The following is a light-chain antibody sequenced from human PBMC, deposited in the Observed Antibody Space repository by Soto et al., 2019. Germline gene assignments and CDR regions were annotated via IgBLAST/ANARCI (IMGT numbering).Light chain of an antibody. J-gene: IGKJ1*01. CDR2: DAS. CDR3: QEYNSAPET. CDR1: QGISNY. V-gene: IGKV1-27*01. Sequence: DFQMTQSPSSLSASVGDRVTITCRASQGISNYLAWYQQKPGKVTKLLISDASTLKSGVPSRFSGSGSGTDFTLTISSLQPENVATYYCQEYNSAPETFGQGTKVEIK.